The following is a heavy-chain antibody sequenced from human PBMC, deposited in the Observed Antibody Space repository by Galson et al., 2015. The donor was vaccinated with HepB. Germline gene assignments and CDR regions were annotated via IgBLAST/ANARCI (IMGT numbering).Heavy chain of an antibody. D-gene: IGHD6-13*01. CDR2: ISSNGGST. Sequence: SLRLSCAASGFTFSSYAMHWVRQAPGKGLEYVSAISSNGGSTYYADSVKGRFIISRDNSKNTLYLQMSSLRAEDTAVYYCVKASSSWYYFDYWGQGTLFTVSS. V-gene: IGHV3-64D*06. CDR1: GFTFSSYA. CDR3: VKASSSWYYFDY. J-gene: IGHJ4*02.